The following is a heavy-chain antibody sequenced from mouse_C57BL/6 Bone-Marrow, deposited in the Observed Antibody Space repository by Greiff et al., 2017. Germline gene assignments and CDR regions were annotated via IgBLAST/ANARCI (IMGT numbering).Heavy chain of an antibody. Sequence: LQQSGAELVRPGASVKMSCKASGYTFTSYNMHWVKQTPSQGLEWIGAIYPGNGDTSYNQKFKGKATLTVDKSSSTAYMQLSSLTSEDSAVYFCARGGIYYDYDLDCWGQGTSVTVSS. D-gene: IGHD2-4*01. CDR3: ARGGIYYDYDLDC. J-gene: IGHJ4*01. V-gene: IGHV1-12*01. CDR1: GYTFTSYN. CDR2: IYPGNGDT.